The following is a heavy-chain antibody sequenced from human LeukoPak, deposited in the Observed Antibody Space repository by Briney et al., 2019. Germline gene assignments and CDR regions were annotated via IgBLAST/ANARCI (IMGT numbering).Heavy chain of an antibody. CDR3: ARDILTDDAFDI. V-gene: IGHV1-2*02. D-gene: IGHD1-14*01. Sequence: ASVKVSCKASGYTFTGYFTHWVRQAPGHGLEWMGWINPNSGGTNYAQKFQGRVTMTRDTSISTAYMELSRLTSDDTAVYYCARDILTDDAFDIWGQGTMVTVSS. J-gene: IGHJ3*02. CDR2: INPNSGGT. CDR1: GYTFTGYF.